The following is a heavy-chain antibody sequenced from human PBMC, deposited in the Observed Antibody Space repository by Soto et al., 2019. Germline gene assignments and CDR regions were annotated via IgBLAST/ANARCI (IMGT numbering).Heavy chain of an antibody. D-gene: IGHD3-10*01. J-gene: IGHJ4*02. Sequence: EVQLVESGGGLVQPGRSLRLSCAASGFNFDDYGMHWVRQVPGKGLEWVAGINWNSARIGYADSVKGRVTISRDNGKNALGLLRNSLKTEDTALDYCAKDIGSGDRSMVRGWDYWGQGTLLSVSS. CDR3: AKDIGSGDRSMVRGWDY. CDR1: GFNFDDYG. CDR2: INWNSARI. V-gene: IGHV3-9*01.